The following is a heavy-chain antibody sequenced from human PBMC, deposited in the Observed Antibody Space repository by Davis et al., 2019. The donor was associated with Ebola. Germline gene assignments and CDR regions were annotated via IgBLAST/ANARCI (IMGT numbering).Heavy chain of an antibody. J-gene: IGHJ5*02. V-gene: IGHV1-18*04. Sequence: ASVKVSCKASGYTFTSYYMHWVRQAPGQGLEWMGWISAYNGNTNYAQKLQGRVTMTTDTSTSTAYMELRSLRSDDTAVYYCARVYYYERFDPWGQGTLVTVSS. CDR3: ARVYYYERFDP. CDR2: ISAYNGNT. CDR1: GYTFTSYY. D-gene: IGHD3-22*01.